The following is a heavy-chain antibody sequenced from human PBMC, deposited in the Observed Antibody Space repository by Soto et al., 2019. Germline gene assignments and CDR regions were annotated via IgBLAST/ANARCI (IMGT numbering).Heavy chain of an antibody. CDR1: GGSISSSTYY. CDR3: XXXXXXXXXXWSPV. J-gene: IGHJ3*01. CDR2: IYYSGRT. D-gene: IGHD6-13*01. Sequence: QLQLQESGPGLVKPSETLSLTCTVSGGSISSSTYYWGWIXQPPGKGLEWIASIYYSGRTHYNPSLESXXXXXXXXXXXXXXXXXXXXXXXXXXXXXXXXXXXXXXXXWSPVWGQGTMVTVSS. V-gene: IGHV4-39*01.